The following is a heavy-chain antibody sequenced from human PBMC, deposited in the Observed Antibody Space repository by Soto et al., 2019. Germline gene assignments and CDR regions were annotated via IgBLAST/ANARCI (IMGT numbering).Heavy chain of an antibody. CDR3: AKGGHFSIFDP. CDR1: GFTFSSYA. J-gene: IGHJ5*02. V-gene: IGHV3-23*01. Sequence: GGSLILSCAASGFTFSSYAMTWVRQAPGKGLEWVSTISGRGDSTYYADSVKGRFTISRDNSKNALYLQINSLRAEDTAVYYCAKGGHFSIFDPWGQGTLVTVSS. D-gene: IGHD2-2*01. CDR2: ISGRGDST.